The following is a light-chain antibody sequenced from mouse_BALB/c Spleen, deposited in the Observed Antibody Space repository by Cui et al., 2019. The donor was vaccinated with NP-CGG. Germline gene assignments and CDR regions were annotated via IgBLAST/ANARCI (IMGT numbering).Light chain of an antibody. J-gene: IGLJ1*01. CDR1: TGAVTTSNY. Sequence: QAVVTQESALTTSPGETVTLTCRSRTGAVTTSNYANWVQEKPKHVFTGLIGGTNNRAPGIPARFSGSLIGDKAALTITGAQTEDEAIYFCALWYSNHWVFGGGTKLTVL. V-gene: IGLV1*01. CDR2: GTN. CDR3: ALWYSNHWV.